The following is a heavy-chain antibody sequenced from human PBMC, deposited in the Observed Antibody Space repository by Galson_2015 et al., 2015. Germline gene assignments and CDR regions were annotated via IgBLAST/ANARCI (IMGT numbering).Heavy chain of an antibody. Sequence: RLSCAASGFTFSSYGMHWVRQAPGKGLEWVAVIWYDGSNKYYADSVKGRFTISRDNSKNTLYLQMNSLRAEDTAVYYCARDIVVVPAAISYYYGMDVWGQGTTVTVSS. V-gene: IGHV3-33*01. D-gene: IGHD2-2*01. CDR2: IWYDGSNK. CDR3: ARDIVVVPAAISYYYGMDV. J-gene: IGHJ6*02. CDR1: GFTFSSYG.